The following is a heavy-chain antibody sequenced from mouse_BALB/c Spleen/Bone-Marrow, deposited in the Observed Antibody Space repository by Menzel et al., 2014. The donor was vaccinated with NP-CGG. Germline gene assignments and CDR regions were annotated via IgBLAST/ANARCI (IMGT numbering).Heavy chain of an antibody. J-gene: IGHJ2*01. CDR3: SRDY. CDR2: INPSTGYA. CDR1: GYTFTDTW. V-gene: IGHV1-7*01. Sequence: SGPELAKPGHSVKSSCKASGYTFTDTWIHWIKQRPGQGLEWIGYINPSTGYAEYNQNFKDKATLTVDKSSSTAYMQLSSLTSEDSAVYYCSRDYWRQGTTLPAS.